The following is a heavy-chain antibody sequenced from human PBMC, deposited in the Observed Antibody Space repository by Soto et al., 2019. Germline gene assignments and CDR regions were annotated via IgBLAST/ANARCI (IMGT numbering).Heavy chain of an antibody. CDR1: WDSVSSNSAA. Sequence: SQTLSLTCAISWDSVSSNSAAWNWIRESPSRGLEWLGRTYYRSKWYNDYAVSVKSRITINPDTSKNQFSLQLNSVTPEDTAVYYCARDHSSWFTERGYYYYGMDVWGQGTTVTVSS. J-gene: IGHJ6*02. D-gene: IGHD6-13*01. CDR2: TYYRSKWYN. V-gene: IGHV6-1*01. CDR3: ARDHSSWFTERGYYYYGMDV.